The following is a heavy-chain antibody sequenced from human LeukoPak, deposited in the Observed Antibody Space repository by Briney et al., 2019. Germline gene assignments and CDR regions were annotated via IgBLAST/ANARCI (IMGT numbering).Heavy chain of an antibody. J-gene: IGHJ6*03. CDR1: GGSISSYY. Sequence: SETLSLTCTVSGGSISSYYWSWIRQPPPKGLEWMGYIYYSGSTNYNPSLKSRVTISVDTSKNKFSLKLSSVTAADTAVYYCARVATNYYYYYYYMDVWGKGTTVTVSS. CDR2: IYYSGST. D-gene: IGHD5-12*01. V-gene: IGHV4-59*01. CDR3: ARVATNYYYYYYYMDV.